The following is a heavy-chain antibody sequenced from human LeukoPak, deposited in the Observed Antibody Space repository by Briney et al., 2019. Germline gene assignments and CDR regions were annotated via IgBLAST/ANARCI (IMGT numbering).Heavy chain of an antibody. CDR3: ASWMTGYSRSLHY. CDR2: MNPNSGNT. CDR1: GYTFTSYD. J-gene: IGHJ4*02. Sequence: TSVKVSCKASGYTFTSYDINWVRHATGQGLEWMGWMNPNSGNTSYEQKVQGRVTMTRNTSISTAYMELNTLKLADTAVHYLASWMTGYSRSLHYWGQATLVTVSS. D-gene: IGHD6-13*01. V-gene: IGHV1-8*01.